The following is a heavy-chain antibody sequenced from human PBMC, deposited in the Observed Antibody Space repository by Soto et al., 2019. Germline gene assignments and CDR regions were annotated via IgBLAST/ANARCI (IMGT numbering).Heavy chain of an antibody. CDR3: AKGSGYSYEKFYFDS. V-gene: IGHV3-23*01. Sequence: PGGSLRLSCAASGFTFSDYAMNWVRQAPGKGLEWVSTVSGGGATTYYADSVKGRFTISRDNFKSTLYLQMNSLRAEDTAIYYCAKGSGYSYEKFYFDSWGQGTQVTV. J-gene: IGHJ4*02. CDR1: GFTFSDYA. CDR2: VSGGGATT. D-gene: IGHD5-18*01.